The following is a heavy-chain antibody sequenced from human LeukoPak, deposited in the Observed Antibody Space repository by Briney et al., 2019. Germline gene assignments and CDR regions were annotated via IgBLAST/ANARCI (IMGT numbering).Heavy chain of an antibody. CDR2: IRKDGSDK. CDR3: AKDSNWAFDY. J-gene: IGHJ4*02. V-gene: IGHV3-30*02. CDR1: GFTFSRYG. D-gene: IGHD7-27*01. Sequence: GGSLRLSCGASGFTFSRYGMHWVRQAPGKGLEWVAYIRKDGSDKYYADSVKGRFTISRDSSKNMMYLQMNSLRAEDTAVYYCAKDSNWAFDYWGQGTLVSVSS.